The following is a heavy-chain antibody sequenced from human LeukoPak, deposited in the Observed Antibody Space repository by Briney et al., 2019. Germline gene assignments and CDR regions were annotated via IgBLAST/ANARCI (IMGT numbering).Heavy chain of an antibody. CDR2: IWYDGSNK. Sequence: GRSLRLSCAASGFTFSSYGMHWVRQAPGKGLEWVAVIWYDGSNKYYADSVKGRFTISRDNSKNTLYLQMNSLRAEDTAVYYCAKDQAGTDSSGYYSEGDFDYWGQGTLVTVSS. D-gene: IGHD3-22*01. CDR1: GFTFSSYG. J-gene: IGHJ4*02. V-gene: IGHV3-33*06. CDR3: AKDQAGTDSSGYYSEGDFDY.